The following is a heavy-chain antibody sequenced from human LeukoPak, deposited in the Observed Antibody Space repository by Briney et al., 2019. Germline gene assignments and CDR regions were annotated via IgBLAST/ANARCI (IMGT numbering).Heavy chain of an antibody. Sequence: GRSLRLSCAASGFTFSSYEMNWVRQAPGKGLEWVSYISSSGSTIYYADSVKGRFTISRDNAKNSLYLQMNSLRAEDTAVYYCARDGGDQYYYDSSGDAFDIWGQGTMVTVSS. CDR1: GFTFSSYE. J-gene: IGHJ3*02. V-gene: IGHV3-48*03. D-gene: IGHD3-22*01. CDR3: ARDGGDQYYYDSSGDAFDI. CDR2: ISSSGSTI.